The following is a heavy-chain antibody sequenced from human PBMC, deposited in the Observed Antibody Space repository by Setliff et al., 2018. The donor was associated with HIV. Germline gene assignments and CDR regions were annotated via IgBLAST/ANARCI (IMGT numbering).Heavy chain of an antibody. CDR3: ARGSRGYSYAYYYYYMDV. V-gene: IGHV4-59*01. CDR1: GGSISSYY. J-gene: IGHJ6*03. D-gene: IGHD5-18*01. Sequence: SETPSLTCTVSGGSISSYYWSWIRQPPGKGLEWIGYIYYSGSTNYNPSLKSRVTISVDTSKNQFSLKLSSVTAADTAVYYCARGSRGYSYAYYYYYMDVWGKGTTVTVSS. CDR2: IYYSGST.